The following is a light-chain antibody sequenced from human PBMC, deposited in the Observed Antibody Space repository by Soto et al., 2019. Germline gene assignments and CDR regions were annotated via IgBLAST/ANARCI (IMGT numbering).Light chain of an antibody. CDR2: TNN. V-gene: IGLV1-44*01. CDR3: ATWDDSLTGLI. CDR1: SSNIGRNT. Sequence: QSVLTQPPSATGTPGQRVTISCSGGSSNIGRNTVPWYQHLPGTAPKLVIYTNNQRPSGVPDRFSGSRSGTSASLAISGLQSEDEADYYCATWDDSLTGLIFGGGTKLTVL. J-gene: IGLJ2*01.